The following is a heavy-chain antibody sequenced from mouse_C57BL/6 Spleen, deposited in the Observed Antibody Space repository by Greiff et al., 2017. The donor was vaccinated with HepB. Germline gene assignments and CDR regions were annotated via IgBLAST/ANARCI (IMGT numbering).Heavy chain of an antibody. Sequence: QVHVKQPGAELVKPGASVKLSCKASGYTFTSYWMHWVKQRPGQGLEWIGMIHPYSSSTNYNEKFKSKATLTVDKSSSTAYMQLSSLTSEDSAVYYCDSNGSRGGNAMDYWGQGTSVTVSS. V-gene: IGHV1-64*01. D-gene: IGHD1-3*01. CDR1: GYTFTSYW. CDR3: DSNGSRGGNAMDY. J-gene: IGHJ4*01. CDR2: IHPYSSST.